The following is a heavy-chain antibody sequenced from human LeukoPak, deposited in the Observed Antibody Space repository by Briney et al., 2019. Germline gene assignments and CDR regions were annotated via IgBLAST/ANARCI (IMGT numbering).Heavy chain of an antibody. D-gene: IGHD3-3*01. CDR3: AKVKDFWGGYHGIWGYHFDY. V-gene: IGHV3-23*01. Sequence: GGSLGLSCAASGFTLSSYAMSGARRAPGKGLEGVSANSGSGGSTYYADSVRGRFTFSRHNSKNTLYLQMNTLRAEDTAVYHCAKVKDFWGGYHGIWGYHFDYWGQGTLVTVSS. CDR2: NSGSGGST. J-gene: IGHJ4*02. CDR1: GFTLSSYA.